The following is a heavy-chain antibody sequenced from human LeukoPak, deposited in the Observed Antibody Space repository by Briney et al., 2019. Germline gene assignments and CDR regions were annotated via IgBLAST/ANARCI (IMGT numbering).Heavy chain of an antibody. J-gene: IGHJ4*02. V-gene: IGHV3-30*18. Sequence: GGSLRLSCAASGLTFSTYGMHWVRQTPGKGLEWVAVISNDGSNEKYAESVKGRFTISRDNSKSTLYLQMNSLRVEDTAVYYCAKDLVVSTFGQYYFHYWGQGTLVTVSS. D-gene: IGHD2-8*02. CDR2: ISNDGSNE. CDR3: AKDLVVSTFGQYYFHY. CDR1: GLTFSTYG.